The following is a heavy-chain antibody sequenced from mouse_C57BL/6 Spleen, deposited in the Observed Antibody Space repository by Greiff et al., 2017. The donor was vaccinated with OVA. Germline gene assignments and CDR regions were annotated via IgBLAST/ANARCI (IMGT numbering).Heavy chain of an antibody. CDR3: AYDGYYAMDY. CDR2: IDPETGGT. D-gene: IGHD2-3*01. J-gene: IGHJ4*01. V-gene: IGHV1-15*01. Sequence: VQVVESGAELVRPGASVTLSCKASGYTFTDYEMHWVKQTPVHGLEWIGAIDPETGGTAYNQKFKGKAILTADKSSSTAYMELRSLTSEDSAVYYCAYDGYYAMDYWGQGTSVTVSS. CDR1: GYTFTDYE.